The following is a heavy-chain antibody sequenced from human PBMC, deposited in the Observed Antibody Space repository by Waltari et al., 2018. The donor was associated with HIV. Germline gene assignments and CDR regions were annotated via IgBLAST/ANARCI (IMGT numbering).Heavy chain of an antibody. Sequence: QVQLQESGPGLVKPSQTLSLTCTVSGGSISSGDYYWTWIRQHPGRGLEWIAYISYGGSTYYNPPLKGLVTISVDTSKNQFSLKLTSVTAADTAVYYCARLRIAAPGTAYYMDVWGKGTTVTVSS. D-gene: IGHD6-13*01. CDR2: ISYGGST. CDR3: ARLRIAAPGTAYYMDV. V-gene: IGHV4-31*01. J-gene: IGHJ6*03. CDR1: GGSISSGDYY.